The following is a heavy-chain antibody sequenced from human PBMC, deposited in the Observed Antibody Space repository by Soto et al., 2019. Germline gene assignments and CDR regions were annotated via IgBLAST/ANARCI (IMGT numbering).Heavy chain of an antibody. CDR2: IYYSGST. J-gene: IGHJ4*02. Sequence: PSETLSLTCTVSGGSISSSGYYWGWIRQPPGKGLEWIGSIYYSGSTYYNPSLKSRVTISVDTSKNQFSLKLSSVTAADTAVYYCARQPPQAAKRGGSLDYWGQGTLVTVSS. CDR1: GGSISSSGYY. V-gene: IGHV4-39*01. CDR3: ARQPPQAAKRGGSLDY. D-gene: IGHD3-10*01.